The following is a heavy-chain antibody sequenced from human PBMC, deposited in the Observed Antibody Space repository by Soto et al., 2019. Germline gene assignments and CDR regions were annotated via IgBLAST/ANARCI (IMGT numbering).Heavy chain of an antibody. D-gene: IGHD6-13*01. CDR2: INWNSGSI. Sequence: GGSLRLSCAASGSTFDDYAMHWVRQVPGKGLEWVSGINWNSGSIGYADSVKGRFAISRDNAKNSLHLQMNSLRAEDTAFYYCVKDESINWYSGHFRHWGQGTLVTVSS. CDR1: GSTFDDYA. CDR3: VKDESINWYSGHFRH. V-gene: IGHV3-9*01. J-gene: IGHJ1*01.